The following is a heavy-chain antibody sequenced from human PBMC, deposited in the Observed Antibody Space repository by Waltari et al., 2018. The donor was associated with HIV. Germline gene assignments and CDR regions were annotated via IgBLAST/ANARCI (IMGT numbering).Heavy chain of an antibody. D-gene: IGHD3-10*01. Sequence: EVQLVEPGRGLVQPGGYLRPTCTVSGLTFSATWMTWIRQAPGEGLERVANINTDGTENYYVDSVKGRFTISRDNAKNALYLQMNSLRVEDTAVYYCARDRGWQQFDYWGRGTLVTVSS. V-gene: IGHV3-7*01. CDR1: GLTFSATW. CDR3: ARDRGWQQFDY. CDR2: INTDGTEN. J-gene: IGHJ4*02.